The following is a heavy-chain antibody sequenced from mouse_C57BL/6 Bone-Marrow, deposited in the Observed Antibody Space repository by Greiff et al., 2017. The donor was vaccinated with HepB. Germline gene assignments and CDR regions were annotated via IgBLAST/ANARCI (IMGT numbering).Heavy chain of an antibody. Sequence: QVQLQQPGAELVKPGASVKLSCKASGYTFTSYWMQWVKQRPGKGLEWIGEIDPSDSYTNYNQKFKGKATLTVDTSSSTAYMQLSSLTSEDSAVYYCARHYDYAYWGQGTTLTVSS. V-gene: IGHV1-50*01. J-gene: IGHJ2*01. CDR1: GYTFTSYW. CDR3: ARHYDYAY. CDR2: IDPSDSYT. D-gene: IGHD2-4*01.